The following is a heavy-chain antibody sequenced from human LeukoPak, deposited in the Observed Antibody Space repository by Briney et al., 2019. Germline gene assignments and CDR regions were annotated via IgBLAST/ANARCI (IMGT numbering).Heavy chain of an antibody. V-gene: IGHV3-30*04. Sequence: PGGSLRLSCAASGFTFSTYAIHWVRQAPGKGLDWVAVISYDGIKKYYADSAKGRFTISRDNAKNSLYLQMNSLRAEDTAAYYCARAYYYDSSGSGGGYNWFDPWGQGTLVTVSS. J-gene: IGHJ5*02. CDR1: GFTFSTYA. CDR2: ISYDGIKK. D-gene: IGHD3-22*01. CDR3: ARAYYYDSSGSGGGYNWFDP.